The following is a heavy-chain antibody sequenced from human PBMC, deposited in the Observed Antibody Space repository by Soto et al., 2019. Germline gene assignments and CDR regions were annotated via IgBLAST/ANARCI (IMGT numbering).Heavy chain of an antibody. CDR1: GGTLSSYA. CDR2: IIPIFGTA. J-gene: IGHJ4*02. V-gene: IGHV1-69*13. CDR3: ARANSGYDLYFDY. D-gene: IGHD5-12*01. Sequence: SVKVSCKASGGTLSSYAISWVRQAPGQGLEWMGGIIPIFGTANYAQKFQGRVTITADESTSTAYMELSSLRSEDTAVYYCARANSGYDLYFDYWGQGTLVTVSS.